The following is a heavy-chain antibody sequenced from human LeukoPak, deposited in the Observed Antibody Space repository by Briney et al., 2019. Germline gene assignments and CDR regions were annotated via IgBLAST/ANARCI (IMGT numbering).Heavy chain of an antibody. Sequence: PSETLSLTCTVSGGSISNGIYYWGWIRQPPGKGLEWIGSVYYSGSTYYNPSLKSRVTMSVDTSKNQFSLKLSSVTAADTAVYYCARDTAHIVVVPAAIRGDYYYYMDVWGKGTTVTVSS. D-gene: IGHD2-2*02. V-gene: IGHV4-39*07. CDR2: VYYSGST. CDR3: ARDTAHIVVVPAAIRGDYYYYMDV. CDR1: GGSISNGIYY. J-gene: IGHJ6*03.